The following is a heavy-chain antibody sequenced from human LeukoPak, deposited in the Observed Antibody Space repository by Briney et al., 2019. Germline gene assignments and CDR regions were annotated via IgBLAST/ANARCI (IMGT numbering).Heavy chain of an antibody. CDR2: FDPEDGET. V-gene: IGHV1-24*01. CDR3: ARSNRPWLLYSSSSWAYYFDY. Sequence: ASVKVSCKVSGYTLTELSMHWVRQAPGKGLEWMGGFDPEDGETIYAQKFQGRVTMTEDTSTDTAYMELSSLRSEDTAVYYCARSNRPWLLYSSSSWAYYFDYWGQGTLVTVSS. D-gene: IGHD6-6*01. CDR1: GYTLTELS. J-gene: IGHJ4*02.